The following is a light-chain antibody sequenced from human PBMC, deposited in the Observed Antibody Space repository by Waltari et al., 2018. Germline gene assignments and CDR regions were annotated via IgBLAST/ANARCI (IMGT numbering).Light chain of an antibody. CDR1: EDMSVY. CDR3: QQYNSHPLT. Sequence: CRASEDMSVYLALFQQKPCKAPKSLVYAASRLQSGVPSRFSGSGSGTDFTLSISSLQPEDFATYYCQQYNSHPLTFGGGTKVEIK. V-gene: IGKV1-16*01. CDR2: AAS. J-gene: IGKJ4*01.